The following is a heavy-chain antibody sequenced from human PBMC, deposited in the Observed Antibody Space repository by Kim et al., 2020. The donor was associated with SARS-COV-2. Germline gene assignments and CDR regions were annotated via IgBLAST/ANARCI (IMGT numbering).Heavy chain of an antibody. CDR2: ISGSGGST. J-gene: IGHJ6*02. Sequence: GGSLRLSCAASGFTFSSYAMSWVRQAPGKGLEWVSAISGSGGSTYYADSVKGRFTISRDNSKNALYLQMNSLRAEDTAVYYCAKDLGWRGGTYYYGMDVWGQGAPVTVSS. D-gene: IGHD1-1*01. V-gene: IGHV3-23*01. CDR3: AKDLGWRGGTYYYGMDV. CDR1: GFTFSSYA.